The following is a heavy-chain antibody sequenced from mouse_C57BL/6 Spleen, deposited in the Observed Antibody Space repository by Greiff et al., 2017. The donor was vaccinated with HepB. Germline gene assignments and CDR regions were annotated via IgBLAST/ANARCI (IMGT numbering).Heavy chain of an antibody. D-gene: IGHD1-1*01. CDR3: ARQDYYGSSPSDY. Sequence: VQLQQSGPELVKPGASVKISCKASGYTFTDYYMNWVKQSHGKSLEWIGDINPNNGGTSYNQKFKGKATLTVDKSSSTAYMELRSLTSEDSAVYYCARQDYYGSSPSDYWGQGTTLTVSS. J-gene: IGHJ2*01. CDR1: GYTFTDYY. CDR2: INPNNGGT. V-gene: IGHV1-26*01.